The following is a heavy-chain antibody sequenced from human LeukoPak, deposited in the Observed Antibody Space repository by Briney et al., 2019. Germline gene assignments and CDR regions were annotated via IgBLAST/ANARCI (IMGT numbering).Heavy chain of an antibody. V-gene: IGHV3-30*18. D-gene: IGHD4-17*01. J-gene: IGHJ5*02. Sequence: PGRSLRLSCAASGFTFSSYGMHWVRQAPGKGLEWVAVISYDGSNKYYADSVKGRFTISRDNSKNTLYLQMNSLRAEDTAVYYCAKDPGDYSPYNWFDPWGQGTLVTVSS. CDR3: AKDPGDYSPYNWFDP. CDR2: ISYDGSNK. CDR1: GFTFSSYG.